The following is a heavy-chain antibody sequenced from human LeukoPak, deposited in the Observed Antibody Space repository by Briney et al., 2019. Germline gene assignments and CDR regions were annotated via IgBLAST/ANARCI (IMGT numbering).Heavy chain of an antibody. D-gene: IGHD2-21*02. CDR1: GYTFTGYY. CDR2: INPNSGGT. V-gene: IGHV1-2*02. J-gene: IGHJ3*02. Sequence: ASVKVSCKASGYTFTGYYMHWVRQAPGQGLEWMGWINPNSGGTNYAQKFQGRVTMTRDTSISTAYMELSRLRSDDTAVYYCARDHIVVVTAIVSDAFDIWGQGTMVTVSS. CDR3: ARDHIVVVTAIVSDAFDI.